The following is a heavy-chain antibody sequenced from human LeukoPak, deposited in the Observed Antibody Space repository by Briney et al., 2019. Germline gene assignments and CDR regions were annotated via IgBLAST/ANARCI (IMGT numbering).Heavy chain of an antibody. CDR3: ARSTVAGTRKVDY. CDR1: GGSISSSSYY. J-gene: IGHJ4*02. D-gene: IGHD6-19*01. Sequence: SETLSLTCTVSGGSISSSSYYWGWIRQPPGKGLEWIGSIYYSGITYYNPSLKRRVTISVDTSKNQFSLKLSSVTAADTAVYYCARSTVAGTRKVDYWGQGTLVTVSS. V-gene: IGHV4-39*01. CDR2: IYYSGIT.